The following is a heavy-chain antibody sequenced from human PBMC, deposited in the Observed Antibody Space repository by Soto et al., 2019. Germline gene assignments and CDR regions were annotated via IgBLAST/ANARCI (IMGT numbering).Heavy chain of an antibody. CDR3: VRRSTLSYYAVYV. J-gene: IGHJ6*02. Sequence: GSMQLTCSASGLSFGIYEMHWVRQAPGKGLEWVTFTSYDGSINYYADSVKGRFTMSRDNSKNLMYLQMNSLRTEDTAVYYCVRRSTLSYYAVYVWGQGTTVTV. D-gene: IGHD6-6*01. CDR1: GLSFGIYE. CDR2: TSYDGSIN. V-gene: IGHV3-30*04.